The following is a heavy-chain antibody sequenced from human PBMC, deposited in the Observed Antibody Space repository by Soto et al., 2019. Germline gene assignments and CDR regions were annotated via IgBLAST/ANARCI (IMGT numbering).Heavy chain of an antibody. CDR1: GFTFSSYW. V-gene: IGHV3-7*01. CDR3: ARDEARPLGY. Sequence: EVQLVESGGGLVQPGGSLRLSCAASGFTFSSYWMSWVRQAPGKGLEWVANIKPDGSEKYYVDSVRGRFTIYRDNVENSLNLQMNSLRAEDAALYYCARDEARPLGYWGQGPMVTVSS. J-gene: IGHJ4*02. CDR2: IKPDGSEK. D-gene: IGHD6-6*01.